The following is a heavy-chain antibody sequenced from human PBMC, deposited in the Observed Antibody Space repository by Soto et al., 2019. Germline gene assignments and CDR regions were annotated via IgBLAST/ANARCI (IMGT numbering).Heavy chain of an antibody. CDR3: TTITYGDYYYYYIDV. V-gene: IGHV3-15*01. J-gene: IGHJ6*03. Sequence: GESLKISCAASGFTFSNAWMSWVRQAPGKGLEWVGRIKSKTDGGTTDYAAPVKGRFTISRDDSKNTLYLQMNSLKTEDTAVYYCTTITYGDYYYYYIDVWGKGTTVTVSS. D-gene: IGHD1-20*01. CDR2: IKSKTDGGTT. CDR1: GFTFSNAW.